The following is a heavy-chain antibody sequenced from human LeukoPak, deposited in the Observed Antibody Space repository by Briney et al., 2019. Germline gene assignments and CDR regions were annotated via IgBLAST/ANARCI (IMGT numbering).Heavy chain of an antibody. V-gene: IGHV3-74*01. CDR2: INSDGSST. Sequence: GGSLRLSCAASGFTFSNYWMHWVRQAPGKGLVWVSLINSDGSSTNYADSVKGRFTIYRDNAKYTLYLQMNSLRAGDTAVYYCARDYGDAFDVWGQGTMVTVSS. D-gene: IGHD4-17*01. J-gene: IGHJ3*01. CDR3: ARDYGDAFDV. CDR1: GFTFSNYW.